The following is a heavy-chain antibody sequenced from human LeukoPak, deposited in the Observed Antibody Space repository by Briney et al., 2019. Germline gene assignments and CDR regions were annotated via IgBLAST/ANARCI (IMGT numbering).Heavy chain of an antibody. J-gene: IGHJ5*02. CDR3: ARKTRAAWFDP. CDR1: GGSMSTYY. Sequence: SETLSLTCTVSGGSMSTYYWSWIRQPPGKGLEWIGSIYHSGSTYYNPSLKSRVTISVDTSKNQFSLKLSSVTAADTAVYYCARKTRAAWFDPWGQGTLVTVSS. CDR2: IYHSGST. D-gene: IGHD6-25*01. V-gene: IGHV4-59*08.